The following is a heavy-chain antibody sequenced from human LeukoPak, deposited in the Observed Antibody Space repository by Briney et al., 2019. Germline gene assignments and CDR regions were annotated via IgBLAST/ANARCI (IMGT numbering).Heavy chain of an antibody. D-gene: IGHD5-18*01. CDR1: GGSVSSGSYY. Sequence: KTSETLSLTCTVSGGSVSSGSYYWSWIRQPPGKGLEWIVYIYYSGSTNYNPSLKSRVTISIDTSKNQFSLNLTSVTAADTAVYYCARGMGYSYGLYYFDYWGQGTPVTVSS. V-gene: IGHV4-61*01. CDR3: ARGMGYSYGLYYFDY. CDR2: IYYSGST. J-gene: IGHJ4*02.